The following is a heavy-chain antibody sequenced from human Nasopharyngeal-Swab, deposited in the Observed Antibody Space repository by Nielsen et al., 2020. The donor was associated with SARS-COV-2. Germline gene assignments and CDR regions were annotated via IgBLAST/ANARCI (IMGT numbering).Heavy chain of an antibody. V-gene: IGHV3-53*01. Sequence: WIRQPPGKGLEWVSVIYRGGSTYYADSVKGRFTISRDNSKKTLYLQMNSLRAEDTAVYYCARDGPYSSGYFDYWGQGTLVTVSS. CDR2: IYRGGST. J-gene: IGHJ4*02. D-gene: IGHD6-19*01. CDR3: ARDGPYSSGYFDY.